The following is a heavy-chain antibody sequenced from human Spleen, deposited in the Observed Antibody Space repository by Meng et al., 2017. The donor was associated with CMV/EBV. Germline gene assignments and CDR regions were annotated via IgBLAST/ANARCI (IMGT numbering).Heavy chain of an antibody. CDR3: ARAIDKLGYCTSASCYYFDS. J-gene: IGHJ4*02. CDR1: KFTFSYFA. CDR2: ISYDGSNK. Sequence: GESLKISCAASKFTFSYFAMHWVRQAPGKGLEWLAVISYDGSNKYYADSVKGRFTISRDNSKSTLYLQMNSLRAEDTATYYCARAIDKLGYCTSASCYYFDSWGQGTLVTVSS. D-gene: IGHD2-2*01. V-gene: IGHV3-30*04.